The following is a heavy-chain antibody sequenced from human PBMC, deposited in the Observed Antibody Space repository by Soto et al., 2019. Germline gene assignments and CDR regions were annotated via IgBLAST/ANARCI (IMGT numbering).Heavy chain of an antibody. D-gene: IGHD3-22*01. CDR2: INPSGGST. CDR1: GCPFTNFY. CDR3: ARASYYGSSGYHLDY. Sequence: QVQVAQSGAEVKRPGASVRFSCWASGCPFTNFYLHWVRQAPGQGLEWMGIINPSGGSTAYAQKFMGRVTMTRDTSTSTVYMEVSSLRSEDTAVYYCARASYYGSSGYHLDYWGQGTPVTVSS. J-gene: IGHJ4*02. V-gene: IGHV1-46*01.